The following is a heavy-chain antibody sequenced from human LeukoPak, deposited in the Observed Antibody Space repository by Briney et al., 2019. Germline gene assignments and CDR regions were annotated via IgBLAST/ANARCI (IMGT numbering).Heavy chain of an antibody. CDR3: AKDRGELWSYLFDY. Sequence: GGSLRLSCAASGFTFSSYGMHWVRQAPGKGLEWVAFIRYDGSNKYYADSVKGRFTISRHNSKNTLYLQMNSLRAEDTAVYYCAKDRGELWSYLFDYWGQGTLVTVSS. J-gene: IGHJ4*02. V-gene: IGHV3-30*02. CDR1: GFTFSSYG. CDR2: IRYDGSNK. D-gene: IGHD5-18*01.